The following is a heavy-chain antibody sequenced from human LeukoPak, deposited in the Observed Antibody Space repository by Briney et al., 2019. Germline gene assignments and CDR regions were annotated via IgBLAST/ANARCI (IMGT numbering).Heavy chain of an antibody. D-gene: IGHD3-22*01. Sequence: GGSLRLSCAASGFTFSSYAMSWVRQAPGKGLEWVSAISGSGGSTYYADSVKGRFTISRDNSKNTPYLQMNSLRAEDTAVYYCAKRSADYYDSSGYGYYFDYWGQGTLVTVSS. CDR3: AKRSADYYDSSGYGYYFDY. CDR2: ISGSGGST. J-gene: IGHJ4*02. CDR1: GFTFSSYA. V-gene: IGHV3-23*01.